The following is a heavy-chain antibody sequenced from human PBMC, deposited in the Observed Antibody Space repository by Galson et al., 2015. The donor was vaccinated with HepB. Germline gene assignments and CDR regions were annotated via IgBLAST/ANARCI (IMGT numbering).Heavy chain of an antibody. CDR2: ISGSGGST. CDR1: GFTFSSYA. J-gene: IGHJ4*02. Sequence: SLRLSCAASGFTFSSYAMSWVRQAPGKGLEWVSAISGSGGSTYYADSVKGRFTISRDNSKNTLYLQMNSLRAEDTAVYYCAKESLVFGVVIDMPQLDYWGQGTLVTVSS. CDR3: AKESLVFGVVIDMPQLDY. V-gene: IGHV3-23*01. D-gene: IGHD3-3*01.